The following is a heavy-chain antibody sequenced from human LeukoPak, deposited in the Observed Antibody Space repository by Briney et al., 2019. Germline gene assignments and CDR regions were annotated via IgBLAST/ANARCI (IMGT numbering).Heavy chain of an antibody. CDR1: GGTFSSYA. D-gene: IGHD3-22*01. V-gene: IGHV1-69*13. CDR3: AREWQGGSSGSWGNWFDP. Sequence: SVKVSCKASGGTFSSYAISWVRQAPGQGLEWMGGIIPIFGTANYAQKFQGRVTITADESTSTAYMELSSLRSEDTAVYYCAREWQGGSSGSWGNWFDPLGQGTLVTVSS. J-gene: IGHJ5*02. CDR2: IIPIFGTA.